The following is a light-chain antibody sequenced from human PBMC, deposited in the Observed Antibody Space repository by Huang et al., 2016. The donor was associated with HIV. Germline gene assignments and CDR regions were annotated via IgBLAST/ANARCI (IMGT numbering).Light chain of an antibody. CDR2: DAS. CDR3: QQYSTSPPRT. CDR1: QSVSSTF. J-gene: IGKJ1*01. V-gene: IGKV3-20*01. Sequence: EIVLTQSPGTLSLSPGERATLSCRASQSVSSTFLAWYQQKPGQAPRLLIYDASSRATGIPDRFSGSGSGTDFTLTISRLKPEDFAVYYCQQYSTSPPRTFGQGTRVELK.